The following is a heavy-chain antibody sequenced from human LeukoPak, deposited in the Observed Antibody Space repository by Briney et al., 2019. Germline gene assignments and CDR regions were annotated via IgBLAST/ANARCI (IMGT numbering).Heavy chain of an antibody. D-gene: IGHD3-10*01. CDR3: AREERLLWFGPGDY. CDR1: GGSISSGDYY. CDR2: IYYSGST. J-gene: IGHJ4*02. Sequence: SETLSLTCTVSGGSISSGDYYWSWIRQPPGKGLEWIGYIYYSGSTYYNPSLKSRVTISVDTSKNQFSLKLSSVTAADTAVYYCAREERLLWFGPGDYWGQGTLVTVSS. V-gene: IGHV4-30-4*01.